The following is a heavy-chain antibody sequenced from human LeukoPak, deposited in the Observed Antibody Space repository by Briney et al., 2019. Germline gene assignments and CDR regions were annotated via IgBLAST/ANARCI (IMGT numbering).Heavy chain of an antibody. D-gene: IGHD6-13*01. V-gene: IGHV2-5*02. CDR2: ISWAANK. Sequence: GPTLVNPTQTLTLTCTISGFSLSTRGLGEGWIRQPPGKALEWLAPISWAANKRYNPPLESRLTITKDTSKIQVVLTMTNVDPVDTATYYGAHRRISISAAGNPFGCWVGGAHVTVCS. CDR3: AHRRISISAAGNPFGC. CDR1: GFSLSTRGLG. J-gene: IGHJ4*02.